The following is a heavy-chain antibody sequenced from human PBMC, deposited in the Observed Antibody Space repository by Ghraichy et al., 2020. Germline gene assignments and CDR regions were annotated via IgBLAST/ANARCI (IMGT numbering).Heavy chain of an antibody. J-gene: IGHJ6*02. D-gene: IGHD3/OR15-3a*01. CDR2: IWYDGSNK. Sequence: GGSLRLSCAASGFIFSSYRMHWVRQAPGKGLEWVAVIWYDGSNKYYADSVKGRFTISRDNSKNTLYLQMNSLRPGDTAVYYCARGPAYYTRGTYYYYGMDGWGQGTTVTVSS. CDR3: ARGPAYYTRGTYYYYGMDG. CDR1: GFIFSSYR. V-gene: IGHV3-33*01.